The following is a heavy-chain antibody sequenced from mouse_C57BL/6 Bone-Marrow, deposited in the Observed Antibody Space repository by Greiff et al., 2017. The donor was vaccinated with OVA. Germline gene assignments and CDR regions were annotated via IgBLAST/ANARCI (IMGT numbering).Heavy chain of an antibody. Sequence: VQLQQSGAELVKPGASVKMSCKASGYTFTSYWITWVKQRPGQGLEWIGDIYPGSGSTNYNEKFKSKATLTVDTSSSTAYMQLSSLTSEDSAVYYCARWGSSYGYWYFDVWGTGTTVTVSS. V-gene: IGHV1-55*01. J-gene: IGHJ1*03. CDR2: IYPGSGST. CDR3: ARWGSSYGYWYFDV. CDR1: GYTFTSYW. D-gene: IGHD1-1*01.